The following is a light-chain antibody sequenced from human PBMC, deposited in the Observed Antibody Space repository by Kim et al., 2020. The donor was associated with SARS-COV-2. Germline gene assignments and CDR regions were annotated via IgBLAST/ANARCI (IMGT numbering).Light chain of an antibody. CDR2: DAS. CDR1: QRLSSK. V-gene: IGKV3D-15*01. Sequence: EIVMTQSPATLSVSPGERATLSCRASQRLSSKLAWYQQKPGQAPTLLIYDASTRATGIPARFSGSGSGTEFTLTINSLQSEDFAVYYCQQYNDWPRTFGGGTKVDIK. J-gene: IGKJ4*01. CDR3: QQYNDWPRT.